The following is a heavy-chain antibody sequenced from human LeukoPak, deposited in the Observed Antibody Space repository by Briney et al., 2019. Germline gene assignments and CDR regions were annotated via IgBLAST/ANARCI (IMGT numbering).Heavy chain of an antibody. V-gene: IGHV3-9*01. J-gene: IGHJ6*02. CDR3: AKGLRPNYYYGMDV. Sequence: GGSLRFSCAASGFTFGDYAMPWVRQAPGKGLEWVSGISWNSGSIGYADSVKGRFTISRDNAKNSLYLQMNSLRAEDTALYYCAKGLRPNYYYGMDVWGQGTTVTASS. CDR1: GFTFGDYA. CDR2: ISWNSGSI.